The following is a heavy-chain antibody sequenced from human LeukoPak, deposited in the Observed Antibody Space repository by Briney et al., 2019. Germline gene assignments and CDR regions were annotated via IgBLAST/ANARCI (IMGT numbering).Heavy chain of an antibody. CDR3: ARASVDYGGNSFPDY. D-gene: IGHD4-23*01. CDR1: GYTFTGYY. J-gene: IGHJ4*02. V-gene: IGHV1-2*06. CDR2: INPNSGGT. Sequence: ASVKVSCKASGYTFTGYYMHWVRQAPGQGLEWMGRINPNSGGTNYAQKFQGRVTMTRDTSISTAYMELSRLRSDDTAVYYCARASVDYGGNSFPDYWGQGTLVTVSS.